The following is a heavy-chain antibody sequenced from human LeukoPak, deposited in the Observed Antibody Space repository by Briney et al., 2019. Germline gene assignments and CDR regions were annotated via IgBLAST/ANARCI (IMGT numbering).Heavy chain of an antibody. V-gene: IGHV3-30*02. CDR2: IRYDGSNK. Sequence: GGSLRLSCAASGFTFSNYGMHWVHQAPGKGLEWVAFIRYDGSNKYYADSVKGRFTISRDNSKNTLYLQMNSLRAEDTAVYYCAKDDIVVVPAAIREFDYWGQGTLVTVYS. CDR1: GFTFSNYG. D-gene: IGHD2-2*02. J-gene: IGHJ4*02. CDR3: AKDDIVVVPAAIREFDY.